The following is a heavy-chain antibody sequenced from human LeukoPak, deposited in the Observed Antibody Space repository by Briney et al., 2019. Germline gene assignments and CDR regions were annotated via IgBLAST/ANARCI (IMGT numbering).Heavy chain of an antibody. CDR1: GGSIRSSYYY. V-gene: IGHV4-39*02. CDR2: IYDSGST. Sequence: SETLSLTCTVSGGSIRSSYYYWGWIRQPPGKGLEWIGSIYDSGSTYYNPSLKSRVTISVDTSKNQFSLKLNSVTPEDAAVYYCARDPGNGYYYYGMDVWGQGTTVTVSS. CDR3: ARDPGNGYYYYGMDV. D-gene: IGHD1-1*01. J-gene: IGHJ6*02.